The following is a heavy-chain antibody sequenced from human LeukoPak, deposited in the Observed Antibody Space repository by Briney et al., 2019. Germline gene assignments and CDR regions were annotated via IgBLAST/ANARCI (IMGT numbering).Heavy chain of an antibody. CDR3: ASTDCTNGVCSPSDY. D-gene: IGHD2-8*01. J-gene: IGHJ4*02. CDR1: GGTFSSYA. V-gene: IGHV1-18*01. Sequence: GASVKVSCKASGGTFSSYAISWVRQAPGQGLEWMGWISAYNGNTNYAQKLQGRVTMTTDTSTSTAYMELRSLRSDDTAVYYCASTDCTNGVCSPSDYWGQGTLVTVSS. CDR2: ISAYNGNT.